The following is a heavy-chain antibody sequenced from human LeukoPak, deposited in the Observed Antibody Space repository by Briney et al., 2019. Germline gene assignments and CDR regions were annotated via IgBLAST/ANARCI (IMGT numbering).Heavy chain of an antibody. CDR3: ATYCSSTSCYSDYYYYMDV. CDR2: ISSSSSYI. CDR1: GFTFSSYA. J-gene: IGHJ6*03. Sequence: GGSLRLSCAASGFTFSSYAMHWVRQAPRKGLEWVSSISSSSSYIYYADSVKGRFTISRDNAKNSLYLQMNSLRAEDTAVYYCATYCSSTSCYSDYYYYMDVWGKGTTVTVSS. D-gene: IGHD2-2*01. V-gene: IGHV3-21*01.